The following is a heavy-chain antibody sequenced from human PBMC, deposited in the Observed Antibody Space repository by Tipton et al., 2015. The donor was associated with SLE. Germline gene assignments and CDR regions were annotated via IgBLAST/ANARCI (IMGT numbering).Heavy chain of an antibody. D-gene: IGHD2-21*01. CDR3: ARTAVVIGSRDYFDY. Sequence: SLRLSCAVSGITVGTNYMSWVRQAPGKGLEWVSAIYSGGSTYYRDSVKGRFIISRDNSKNTLYLQMSGLRAEDTAVYYCARTAVVIGSRDYFDYWGQGTLVTVSS. J-gene: IGHJ4*02. CDR1: GITVGTNY. CDR2: IYSGGST. V-gene: IGHV3-66*01.